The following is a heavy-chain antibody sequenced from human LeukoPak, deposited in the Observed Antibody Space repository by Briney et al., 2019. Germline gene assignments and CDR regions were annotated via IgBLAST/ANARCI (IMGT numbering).Heavy chain of an antibody. CDR3: ARGNNYYYYMDV. J-gene: IGHJ6*03. CDR2: MNPNSGNT. Sequence: ASXKVSCKASGYTFTSYDINWVRQATGQGLEWMGWMNPNSGNTGYAQKFQGRVTITRNTSISTAYMELSSLRSEDTAVYYCARGNNYYYYMDVWGKGTTVTVSS. V-gene: IGHV1-8*03. CDR1: GYTFTSYD.